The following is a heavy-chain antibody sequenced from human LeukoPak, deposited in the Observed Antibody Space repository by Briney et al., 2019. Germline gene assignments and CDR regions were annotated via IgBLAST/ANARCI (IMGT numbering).Heavy chain of an antibody. J-gene: IGHJ6*03. CDR1: GGSISSYF. D-gene: IGHD2-15*01. Sequence: PSETLSLTCTVSGGSISSYFWSWIRQPPGKGLEWIGYMYYSGSTNYNPSLKSRVTISVDTSKNQFSLKLSSVTAADTAVYYCARDGCSGGSCYYYYYMDVWGKGTTVTVSS. V-gene: IGHV4-59*01. CDR2: MYYSGST. CDR3: ARDGCSGGSCYYYYYMDV.